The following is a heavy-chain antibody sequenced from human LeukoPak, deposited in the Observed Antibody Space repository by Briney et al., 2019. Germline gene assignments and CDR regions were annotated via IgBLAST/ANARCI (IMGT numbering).Heavy chain of an antibody. V-gene: IGHV3-53*01. J-gene: IGHJ1*01. CDR1: GFTVSDNY. CDR3: ARDFQY. CDR2: IYTGGST. Sequence: GGSLRLSCAASGFTVSDNYMNWVRQAPGKGLEWVSVIYTGGSTYYADSVKGRFTISRDNSNNTLYLHMTSLRAEDTAVYFCARDFQYWGQGTLVTASS.